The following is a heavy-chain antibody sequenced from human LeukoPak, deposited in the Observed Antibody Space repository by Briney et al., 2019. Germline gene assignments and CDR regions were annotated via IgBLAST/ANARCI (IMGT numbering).Heavy chain of an antibody. CDR2: IKQDGSEK. V-gene: IGHV3-7*01. CDR3: AISATARGGFDF. J-gene: IGHJ4*02. D-gene: IGHD6-25*01. Sequence: SGGSLRLSCAASGFTFSSYWMSWVRQAPGKGLEWVANIKQDGSEKYYVDSVKGRFTISRDNARNSLFLQMNSLRAEDTAVYFCAISATARGGFDFWGQGTLVTVSS. CDR1: GFTFSSYW.